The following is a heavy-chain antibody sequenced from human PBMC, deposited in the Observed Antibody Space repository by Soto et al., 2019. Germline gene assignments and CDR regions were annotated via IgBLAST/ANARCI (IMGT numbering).Heavy chain of an antibody. CDR1: GFTFSNYG. D-gene: IGHD3-22*01. Sequence: PGGSLRLSCEASGFTFSNYGTHWVRQAPGEGLEGVAHISYDGSNEHYTDSVKGRFTISRDNSKNMVFLHMNSLRPEDTAVYHCAKDTYFHYSSGYSVFDYWGPGTQATVSS. CDR2: ISYDGSNE. J-gene: IGHJ4*02. CDR3: AKDTYFHYSSGYSVFDY. V-gene: IGHV3-30*18.